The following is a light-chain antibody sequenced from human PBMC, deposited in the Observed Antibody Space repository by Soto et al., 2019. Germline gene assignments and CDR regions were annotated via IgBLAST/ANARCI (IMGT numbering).Light chain of an antibody. J-gene: IGLJ1*01. CDR1: SSDIGGYNF. CDR3: SSYTSSSTLV. Sequence: QSALTQPASVSGSPGQSITISCTGTSSDIGGYNFVSWYQHHPGKAPKLMIYEVNNRPSGVSSRFSGSKSGNTASLTISGLQTEDEADYYCSSYTSSSTLVFGTGTKVTVL. CDR2: EVN. V-gene: IGLV2-14*01.